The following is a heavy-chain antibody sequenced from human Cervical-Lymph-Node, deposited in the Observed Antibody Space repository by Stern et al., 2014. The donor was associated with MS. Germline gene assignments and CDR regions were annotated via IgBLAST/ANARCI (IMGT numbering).Heavy chain of an antibody. V-gene: IGHV3-9*01. Sequence: EVQLVESGGGLVQPGRSLRLSCAASGFTFDDYAMHWVRQAPGKGLEWVSGTSWSSGTIGYADSVKGRFTISRDNAKNSLYLQMNSLRAEDTALYYCAKDRGTSLSYSGWYVHWGQGTLVTVSS. D-gene: IGHD5-12*01. CDR2: TSWSSGTI. CDR3: AKDRGTSLSYSGWYVH. J-gene: IGHJ5*02. CDR1: GFTFDDYA.